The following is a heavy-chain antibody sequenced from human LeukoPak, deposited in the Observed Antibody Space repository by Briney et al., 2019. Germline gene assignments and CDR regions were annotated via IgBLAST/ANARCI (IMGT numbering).Heavy chain of an antibody. D-gene: IGHD1-26*01. CDR2: ISGSGGST. CDR1: GFTLCSNA. J-gene: IGHJ4*02. Sequence: GRTLGLLCGILGFTLCSNAARGAPHAPGKGVEVVSAISGSGGSTYYADAVKGRFTNSRDNSKNTLYLQMNSLRAEDTAVYYCAKVGWVGATDYWRQGTLVTVSS. V-gene: IGHV3-23*01. CDR3: AKVGWVGATDY.